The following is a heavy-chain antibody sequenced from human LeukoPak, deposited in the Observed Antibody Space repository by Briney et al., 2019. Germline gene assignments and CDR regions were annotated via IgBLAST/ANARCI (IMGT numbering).Heavy chain of an antibody. CDR1: GGSMNGYY. V-gene: IGHV4-59*08. Sequence: SETLSLTCTVSGGSMNGYYWIWIRQPPGKGLEWIGNIYYRGSTRYNPSLKSRVTISVDTSKNQFSLKVNSLTAADTAVYFCARLYSGGSPHIDYWGQGTLVTVSS. D-gene: IGHD2-15*01. CDR2: IYYRGST. J-gene: IGHJ4*02. CDR3: ARLYSGGSPHIDY.